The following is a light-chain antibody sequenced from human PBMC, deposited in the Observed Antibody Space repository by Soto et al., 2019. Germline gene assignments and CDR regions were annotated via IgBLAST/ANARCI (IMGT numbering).Light chain of an antibody. V-gene: IGKV1-5*03. CDR3: QQYKSYWT. Sequence: DIQITQSPSTLSASVGDRVTITCRASQSISSWLAWYQQKPGRAPKLLIFKASSLGSGVPSRFSGSGSGTEFTLTISSLQPDDFATYYCQQYKSYWTFGQGTKVDIK. J-gene: IGKJ1*01. CDR1: QSISSW. CDR2: KAS.